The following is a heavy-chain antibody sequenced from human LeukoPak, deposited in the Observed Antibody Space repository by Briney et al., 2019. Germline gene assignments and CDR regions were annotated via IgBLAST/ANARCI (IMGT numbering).Heavy chain of an antibody. V-gene: IGHV3-48*02. CDR2: ISSSSSTI. CDR3: ARVMDYTGWAYFDY. CDR1: GFTFSSYS. Sequence: GGSLRLSCAVSGFTFSSYSMNWVRQAPGKGLEWVSYISSSSSTIYYADSVKGRFTNSRDNAKYSLYLQMNNLRDEDTAVYYCARVMDYTGWAYFDYWGQRTLVTVSS. J-gene: IGHJ4*02. D-gene: IGHD6-19*01.